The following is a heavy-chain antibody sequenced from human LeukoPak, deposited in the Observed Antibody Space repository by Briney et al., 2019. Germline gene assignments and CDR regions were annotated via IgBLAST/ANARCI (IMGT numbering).Heavy chain of an antibody. CDR1: GYTFTSYA. J-gene: IGHJ4*02. D-gene: IGHD1-26*01. CDR2: INTNTGNP. CDR3: ARPPGFSAELYYFDY. V-gene: IGHV7-4-1*02. Sequence: ASVKVSCKASGYTFTSYAMNWVRRAPGQGLEWMGWINTNTGNPTYAQGFTGRFVFSLDTSVSTAYLQISSLKAEDTAVYYCARPPGFSAELYYFDYWGQGTLVTVSS.